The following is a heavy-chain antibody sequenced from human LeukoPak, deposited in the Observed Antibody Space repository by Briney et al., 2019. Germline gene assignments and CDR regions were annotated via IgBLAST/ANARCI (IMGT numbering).Heavy chain of an antibody. Sequence: GGSLRLSCAASGFTFSSYAMSWVRQAPGKGLEWASAISGSGGSTYYADSVKGRFTISRDNSKNTLYLQMNSLRAEDTAVYYCAKGAEVVVVAASGYFDYWGQGTLVTVSS. D-gene: IGHD2-15*01. J-gene: IGHJ4*02. CDR2: ISGSGGST. CDR1: GFTFSSYA. CDR3: AKGAEVVVVAASGYFDY. V-gene: IGHV3-23*01.